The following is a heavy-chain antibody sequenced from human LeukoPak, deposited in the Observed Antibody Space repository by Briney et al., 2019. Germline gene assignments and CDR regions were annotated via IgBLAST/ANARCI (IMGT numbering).Heavy chain of an antibody. CDR1: GGSFSGYY. J-gene: IGHJ6*03. Sequence: SETLCLTCAVYGGSFSGYYWSWIRQPPGKGLEWIGEINHSGSTNYNPSLKSRVTISVDTSKNQFSLKLSSVTAADTAVYYCASIAYYYYYMDVWGKGTTVTISS. CDR3: ASIAYYYYYMDV. CDR2: INHSGST. D-gene: IGHD3-16*02. V-gene: IGHV4-34*01.